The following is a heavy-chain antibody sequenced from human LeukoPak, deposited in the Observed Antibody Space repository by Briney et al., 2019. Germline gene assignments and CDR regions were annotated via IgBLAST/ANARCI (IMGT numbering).Heavy chain of an antibody. D-gene: IGHD3-10*01. CDR3: ARLGSGSYYIPRNYMDV. V-gene: IGHV4-39*07. CDR2: IYTSGGT. J-gene: IGHJ6*03. CDR1: GGSISSSSYY. Sequence: PSETLSLTCTVSGGSISSSSYYWGWIRQPPGKGLEWIGRIYTSGGTNYNPSLKSRVTISVDTSKNQFSLKLSSVTAADTAVYYCARLGSGSYYIPRNYMDVWGKGTTVTISS.